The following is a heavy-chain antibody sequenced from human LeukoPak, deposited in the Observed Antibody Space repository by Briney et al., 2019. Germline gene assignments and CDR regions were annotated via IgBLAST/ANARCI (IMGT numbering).Heavy chain of an antibody. CDR2: ISYDGSNK. Sequence: GGSLRLSCAASGFTFSSYAMHWVRQAPGKGLEWVAVISYDGSNKYYADSVKGRFTISRDNSKNTLYLQMNSLRAEDTAVYYCAREGLVAARPPYFDYWGQGTLVTVSS. V-gene: IGHV3-30-3*01. D-gene: IGHD6-6*01. CDR3: AREGLVAARPPYFDY. J-gene: IGHJ4*02. CDR1: GFTFSSYA.